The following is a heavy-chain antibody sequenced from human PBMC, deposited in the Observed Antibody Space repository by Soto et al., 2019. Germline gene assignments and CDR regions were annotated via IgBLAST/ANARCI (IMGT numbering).Heavy chain of an antibody. CDR3: ARALVLGVGALSQ. J-gene: IGHJ4*02. CDR1: GFTFSAYY. Sequence: QVQLVESGGGLVKPEGSLRLSCAASGFTFSAYYMSWIRQAPGKGLEWVSYISDSGSLTHYGDSVKGRFTISRDNAKASLYLQMDSLRAEDTAIYYWARALVLGVGALSQWGQGTLVTVSS. V-gene: IGHV3-11*01. CDR2: ISDSGSLT. D-gene: IGHD1-26*01.